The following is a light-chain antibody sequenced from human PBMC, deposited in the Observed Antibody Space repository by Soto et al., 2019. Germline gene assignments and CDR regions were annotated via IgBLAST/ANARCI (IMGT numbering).Light chain of an antibody. CDR3: QHYNSYSEA. Sequence: DIQMTQSPSTLSGSVGDRVIITCRASQPISSWLAWYQQRPGKAPKLLIYKASTLKSGVPSRFSGSGSGTEFTLTISSLQPDDFATYYCQHYNSYSEAFGQGTKVDIK. CDR2: KAS. CDR1: QPISSW. J-gene: IGKJ1*01. V-gene: IGKV1-5*03.